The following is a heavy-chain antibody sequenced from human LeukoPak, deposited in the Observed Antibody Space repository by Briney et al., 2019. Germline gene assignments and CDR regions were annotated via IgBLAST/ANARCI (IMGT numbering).Heavy chain of an antibody. D-gene: IGHD1-14*01. CDR3: TRDRSRAEDD. CDR2: IRYDGSDK. J-gene: IGHJ4*02. V-gene: IGHV3-30*02. Sequence: GGSLRLSCAASGFTFVSYGMHWVRQAPGKGLEWLTFIRYDGSDKDYADSVKGRFTISRDNSKNTFYLQMNSLRREDTAVYYCTRDRSRAEDDWGQGTLVTVSS. CDR1: GFTFVSYG.